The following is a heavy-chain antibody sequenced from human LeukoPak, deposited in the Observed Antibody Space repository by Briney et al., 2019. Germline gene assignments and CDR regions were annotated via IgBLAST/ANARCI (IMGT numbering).Heavy chain of an antibody. Sequence: SETLSLTCAVYGGSFNGYSWTWIRQPPGKGLEWIGEINHSGSTNYNPSLKSRVTMSVDTSKNQFSLKLSSVTAADTAVYYCASAGYDYVWGSYREGYWGQGTLVTVSS. CDR1: GGSFNGYS. CDR3: ASAGYDYVWGSYREGY. V-gene: IGHV4-34*01. J-gene: IGHJ4*02. D-gene: IGHD3-16*02. CDR2: INHSGST.